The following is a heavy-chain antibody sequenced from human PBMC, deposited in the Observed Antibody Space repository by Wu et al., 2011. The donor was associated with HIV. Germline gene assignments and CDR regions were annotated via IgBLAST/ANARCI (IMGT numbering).Heavy chain of an antibody. J-gene: IGHJ4*02. Sequence: EVKKPGSSVKISCKASGDTFDSYAISWVRQAPGQGLEWMEGSSLCLVPQTTHRRSRAESRFTADRSTSTAYVELSRLRFDDTAVYYCARGRGDEAAIVRHFDYWGQGTRVTVSP. CDR1: GDTFDSYA. CDR2: SSLCLVP. V-gene: IGHV1-69*06. CDR3: ARGRGDEAAIVRHFDY. D-gene: IGHD2-2*01.